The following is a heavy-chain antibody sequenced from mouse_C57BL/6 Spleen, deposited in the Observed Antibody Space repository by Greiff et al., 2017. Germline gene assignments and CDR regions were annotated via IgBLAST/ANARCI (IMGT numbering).Heavy chain of an antibody. CDR3: ARGWLLPYWYFDV. CDR2: ISYDGSN. J-gene: IGHJ1*03. V-gene: IGHV3-6*01. Sequence: EVQLVESGPGLVKPSQSLSLTCSVTGYSITSGYYWNWIRQFPGNKLEWMGYISYDGSNNYNPSLKNRISITRDTSKNQFFLKLNSVTTEYTATYYCARGWLLPYWYFDVWGTGTTVTVSS. D-gene: IGHD2-3*01. CDR1: GYSITSGYY.